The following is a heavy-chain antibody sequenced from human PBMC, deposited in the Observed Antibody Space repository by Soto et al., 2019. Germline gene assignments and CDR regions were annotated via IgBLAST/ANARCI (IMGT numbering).Heavy chain of an antibody. D-gene: IGHD3-16*02. CDR1: GFIFSSYA. J-gene: IGHJ4*02. CDR2: ISGSGGST. CDR3: ANNGVIPDY. Sequence: GGSLRLCCAASGFIFSSYAISWFRQAPGKGLEWVSAISGSGGSTYYADSVKGRFTISRDNSKNTLYLQMNSLRAEDTAVYYCANNGVIPDYWGQGTLVTGSS. V-gene: IGHV3-23*01.